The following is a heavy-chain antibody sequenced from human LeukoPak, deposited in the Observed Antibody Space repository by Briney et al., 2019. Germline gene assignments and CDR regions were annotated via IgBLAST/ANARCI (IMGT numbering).Heavy chain of an antibody. Sequence: GRSLRLSCAASGFTFSSYAMHWVRQAPGKGLEWVAVISYDGSNKYYADSVKGRFTISRDNSKNTLYLQMNSLRAEDTAVYYCASDARGGNSGYWGQGTLVTVSS. V-gene: IGHV3-30-3*01. CDR3: ASDARGGNSGY. J-gene: IGHJ4*02. D-gene: IGHD4-23*01. CDR1: GFTFSSYA. CDR2: ISYDGSNK.